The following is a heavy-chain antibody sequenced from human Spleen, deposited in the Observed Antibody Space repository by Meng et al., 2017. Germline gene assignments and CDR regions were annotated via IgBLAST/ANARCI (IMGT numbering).Heavy chain of an antibody. CDR3: ARGPTTMAHDFDY. D-gene: IGHD4-11*01. J-gene: IGHJ4*02. Sequence: QVQRQQWGGGLLKPSETLSLTFVVSGGSFSDYYWSWIRQPPGKGLEWIGEINHSGSTNYNPSLESRATISVDTSQNNLSLKLSSVTAADSAVYYCARGPTTMAHDFDYWGQGTLVTVSS. V-gene: IGHV4-34*01. CDR1: GGSFSDYY. CDR2: INHSGST.